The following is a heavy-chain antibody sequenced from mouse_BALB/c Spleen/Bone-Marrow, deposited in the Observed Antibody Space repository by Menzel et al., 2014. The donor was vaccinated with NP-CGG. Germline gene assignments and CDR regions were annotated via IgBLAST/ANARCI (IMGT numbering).Heavy chain of an antibody. CDR3: ARIHYGSSYGYFDV. CDR1: GYSFTSYY. Sequence: QVQLQQSGPELAKPGASVKISCKASGYSFTSYYIHWVKQRPGQGLEWIGWIFPGSGNTKYNEKFKGKATLTADTSSSTAYMQLSSLTSEDSAVYSCARIHYGSSYGYFDVWGAGTTVTVSS. J-gene: IGHJ1*01. D-gene: IGHD1-1*01. V-gene: IGHV1-66*01. CDR2: IFPGSGNT.